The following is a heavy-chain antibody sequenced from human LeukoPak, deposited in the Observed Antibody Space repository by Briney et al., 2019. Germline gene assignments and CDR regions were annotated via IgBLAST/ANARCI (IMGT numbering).Heavy chain of an antibody. Sequence: GGSLRLSCAAPGFTFSTYSMNLVRQAPGKGLEWVSYIDSSGSPTYYADSVRGRFTISRDNAKNSLYLQMNSLRDEDTAVYYCTRDSSGYDLGDYWGQGTLVTVSS. V-gene: IGHV3-48*02. CDR3: TRDSSGYDLGDY. CDR1: GFTFSTYS. D-gene: IGHD5-12*01. CDR2: IDSSGSPT. J-gene: IGHJ4*02.